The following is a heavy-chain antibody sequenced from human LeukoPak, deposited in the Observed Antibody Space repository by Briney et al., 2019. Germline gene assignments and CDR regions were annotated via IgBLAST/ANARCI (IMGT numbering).Heavy chain of an antibody. J-gene: IGHJ4*02. V-gene: IGHV4-34*01. D-gene: IGHD4-11*01. Sequence: SETLSLTCAVYGESFSGYYWSWIRQPPGKGLEWIGEINHSGSTNYNPSLKSRVTISVDTSKNQFSLKLSSVTAADTAVYYCAREGRLQTGVYWGQGTLVTVSS. CDR1: GESFSGYY. CDR2: INHSGST. CDR3: AREGRLQTGVY.